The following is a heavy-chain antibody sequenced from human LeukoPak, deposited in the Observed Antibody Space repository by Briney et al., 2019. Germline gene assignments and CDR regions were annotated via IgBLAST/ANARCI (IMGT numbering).Heavy chain of an antibody. CDR3: ARLGAVATIKDY. CDR2: MNPNSGNT. J-gene: IGHJ4*02. D-gene: IGHD5-12*01. V-gene: IGHV1-8*01. Sequence: ASVKVSCKASGYTFTSYDTNWVRQATGQGLEWMGWMNPNSGNTGCAQKFQGRVTMTRNTSISTAYMELSSLRSEDTAVYYCARLGAVATIKDYWGQGTLVTVSS. CDR1: GYTFTSYD.